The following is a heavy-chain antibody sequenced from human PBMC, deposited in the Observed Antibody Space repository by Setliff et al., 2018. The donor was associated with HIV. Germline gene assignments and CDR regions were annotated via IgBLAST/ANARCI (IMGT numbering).Heavy chain of an antibody. CDR2: IVPIFGTP. CDR1: GGTFSTYG. D-gene: IGHD3-22*01. J-gene: IGHJ6*03. CDR3: ARDSSGVLSLRYMDV. Sequence: SVKVSCKASGGTFSTYGLSWVRQAPGQGLEWMGQIVPIFGTPSYAQKFQGRVTITADASTSTAYMELSSLRSEDTAVYYCARDSSGVLSLRYMDVWGKGTTVTVSS. V-gene: IGHV1-69*13.